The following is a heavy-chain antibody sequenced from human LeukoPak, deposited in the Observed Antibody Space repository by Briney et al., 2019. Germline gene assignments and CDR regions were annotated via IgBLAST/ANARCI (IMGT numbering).Heavy chain of an antibody. CDR3: ARKGGATTYGYYYYYMDV. D-gene: IGHD1-26*01. V-gene: IGHV3-7*01. Sequence: GESLKISCKGSGFTFSSYWMSWVRQAPGKGLEWVANIKRDGSEKYYVDSVKGRFTISRDNAKNSLYLQMNCLRAEDTAVYYCARKGGATTYGYYYYYMDVWGKGTTVTIFS. CDR2: IKRDGSEK. CDR1: GFTFSSYW. J-gene: IGHJ6*03.